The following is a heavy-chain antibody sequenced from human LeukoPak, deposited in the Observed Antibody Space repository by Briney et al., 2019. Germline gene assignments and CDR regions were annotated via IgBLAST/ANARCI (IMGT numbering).Heavy chain of an antibody. V-gene: IGHV4-39*07. J-gene: IGHJ5*02. Sequence: SETLSLTCIVSGGSISSSNYYWGWIRQSPGKGLEWIGSIYSRGSTYYNPSLKSRVIVSSDMSKNQFSLMLNSVTAADTAVYYCARDKGQYGPGTRGFTWFDPWGQGTLVTVSS. CDR1: GGSISSSNYY. CDR2: IYSRGST. D-gene: IGHD3-10*01. CDR3: ARDKGQYGPGTRGFTWFDP.